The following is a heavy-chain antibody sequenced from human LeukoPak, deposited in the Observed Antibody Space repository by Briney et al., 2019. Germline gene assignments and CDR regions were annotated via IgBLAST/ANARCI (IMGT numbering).Heavy chain of an antibody. J-gene: IGHJ5*02. CDR1: GGSISSYY. CDR3: ARDDRGGGSYYFNWFDP. V-gene: IGHV4-59*12. CDR2: IYYSGST. Sequence: PSETLSLTCTVSGGSISSYYWSWIRQPPGKGLEWIGYIYYSGSTNYNPSFKSRVTISVDTSKNQFSLKLSSVTAADTAVYYCARDDRGGGSYYFNWFDPWGQGTLVTVSS. D-gene: IGHD1-26*01.